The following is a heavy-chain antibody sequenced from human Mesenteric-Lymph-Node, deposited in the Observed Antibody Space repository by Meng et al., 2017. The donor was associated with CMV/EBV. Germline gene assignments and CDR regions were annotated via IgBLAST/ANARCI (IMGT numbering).Heavy chain of an antibody. CDR3: SRDLSFDS. CDR1: GYTFTSYG. J-gene: IGHJ5*01. Sequence: ASVKVSCKASGYTFTSYGISWVRQAPGQGLEWMGIINPSGGSTSYAQKFQGRITMTRDRATRTVYMELSSLRSEDTAVYYCSRDLSFDSWGQGTLVTVSS. CDR2: INPSGGST. V-gene: IGHV1-46*01.